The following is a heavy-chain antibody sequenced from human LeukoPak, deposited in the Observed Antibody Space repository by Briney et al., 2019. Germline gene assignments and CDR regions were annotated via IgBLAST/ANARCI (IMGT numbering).Heavy chain of an antibody. Sequence: KSSETLSLTCSVSGGSISSNYWSWIRQPPGKGLEWIGYIYHSGSTNYNPSLKSRVTISVDTSKNQFSLKLSSVTAADTAVYYCARDAAMAGYYFDCWGQGTLVTVSS. V-gene: IGHV4-59*01. CDR2: IYHSGST. CDR3: ARDAAMAGYYFDC. J-gene: IGHJ4*02. D-gene: IGHD5-18*01. CDR1: GGSISSNY.